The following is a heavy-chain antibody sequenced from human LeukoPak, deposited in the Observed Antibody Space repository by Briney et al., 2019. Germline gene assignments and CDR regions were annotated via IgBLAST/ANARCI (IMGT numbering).Heavy chain of an antibody. V-gene: IGHV1-2*02. CDR2: INPNSGGT. CDR3: ARAVRMVYYFDY. D-gene: IGHD2-8*01. CDR1: GYTFTGYY. J-gene: IGHJ4*02. Sequence: ASVKVSCKASGYTFTGYYMHWVRQAPGQGVEWMGWINPNSGGTNYAQKFQGRVTMTRDTSISTAYMELSRLRSDDTAVYYCARAVRMVYYFDYWGQGTLVTVSS.